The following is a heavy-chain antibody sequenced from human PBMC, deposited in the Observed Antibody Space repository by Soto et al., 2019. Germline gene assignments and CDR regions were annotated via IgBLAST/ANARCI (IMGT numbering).Heavy chain of an antibody. J-gene: IGHJ5*02. Sequence: ASVKVSCKASGYTFTNYYMHWVRQAPGQGLEWMGWMNPRSGGTKYAQAFQDRATMTRDASISTAYMEVTSLRHGDTAAYFCARSDDSTSYPLDPWGSGTLVTVSS. D-gene: IGHD4-4*01. CDR2: MNPRSGGT. V-gene: IGHV1-2*02. CDR3: ARSDDSTSYPLDP. CDR1: GYTFTNYY.